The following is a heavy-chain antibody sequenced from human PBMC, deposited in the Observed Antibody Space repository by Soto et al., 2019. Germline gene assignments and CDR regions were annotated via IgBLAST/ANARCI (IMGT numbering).Heavy chain of an antibody. CDR3: AALGYCSGGSCYPYYYYGMDV. V-gene: IGHV1-69*13. J-gene: IGHJ6*02. CDR2: IIPIFGTA. D-gene: IGHD2-15*01. CDR1: GGTFSSYA. Sequence: ASVKVSCKASGGTFSSYAISWVRQAPGQGLEWMGGIIPIFGTANYAQKFQGRVTITADESTSTAYMELSSLRSEDTAVYYCAALGYCSGGSCYPYYYYGMDVWGQGTTVTVS.